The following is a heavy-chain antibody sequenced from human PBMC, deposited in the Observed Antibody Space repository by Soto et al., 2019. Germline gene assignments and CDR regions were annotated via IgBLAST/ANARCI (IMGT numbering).Heavy chain of an antibody. V-gene: IGHV1-18*01. Sequence: QVRLVQSGTEVMKPGASVKVSCKASGYTFTSYGISWVRQAPGQGLEWMGWISAYNGNTNYAQKVQGRVTMTTDTSTSTAYMELRNLRSDDTAVYYCARDSTSGSYYGFKYWGQRTLVTVSA. J-gene: IGHJ4*02. D-gene: IGHD1-26*01. CDR3: ARDSTSGSYYGFKY. CDR2: ISAYNGNT. CDR1: GYTFTSYG.